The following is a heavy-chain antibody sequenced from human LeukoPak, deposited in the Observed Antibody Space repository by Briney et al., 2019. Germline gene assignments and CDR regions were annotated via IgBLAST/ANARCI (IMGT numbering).Heavy chain of an antibody. V-gene: IGHV3-48*01. J-gene: IGHJ4*02. CDR2: ISSSSSTI. Sequence: GGSLRLSCAASGFTFSSYSMNWVRQAPGKGLEWVSYISSSSSTIYYADSVKGRFTISRDNAKNSLYLQMNSLRAEDTAVYYCASSGYYLFDYWGQGTLVTVSS. D-gene: IGHD3-22*01. CDR1: GFTFSSYS. CDR3: ASSGYYLFDY.